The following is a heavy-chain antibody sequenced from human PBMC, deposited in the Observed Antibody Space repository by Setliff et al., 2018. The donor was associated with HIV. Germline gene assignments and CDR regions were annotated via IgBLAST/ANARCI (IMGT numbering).Heavy chain of an antibody. J-gene: IGHJ6*03. V-gene: IGHV4-59*01. CDR1: GGSISNYY. CDR2: IHYGGGT. D-gene: IGHD3-10*01. Sequence: PSETLSLTCSISGGSISNYYWVWIRQSPGKGLEWIGHIHYGGGTYYNPSLESRVSISRDTSKNQFSLNLRDVTAGDTALYYCARAVIRREDRGMWTKLWSAPNHMDVWGKGITVTVS. CDR3: ARAVIRREDRGMWTKLWSAPNHMDV.